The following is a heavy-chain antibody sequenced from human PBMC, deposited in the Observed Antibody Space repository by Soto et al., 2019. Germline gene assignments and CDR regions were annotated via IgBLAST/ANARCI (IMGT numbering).Heavy chain of an antibody. CDR2: IDHSGTT. CDR1: GGSIISTDW. CDR3: ARGYAGAYY. J-gene: IGHJ4*02. Sequence: ASETLSLTCTVSGGSIISTDWLSWVRQTPGKGLEWIGEIDHSGTTNYNPSLKSRVTISVDKSENQFSLKLTSVTAADTAMYYCARGYAGAYYWGQGILVTVSS. V-gene: IGHV4-4*02. D-gene: IGHD2-2*01.